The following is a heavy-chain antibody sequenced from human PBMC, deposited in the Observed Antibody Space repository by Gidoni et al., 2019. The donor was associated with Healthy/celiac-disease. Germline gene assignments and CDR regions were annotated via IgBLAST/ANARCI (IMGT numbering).Heavy chain of an antibody. CDR1: GGSISSSSYY. CDR3: ATLPGFDFWFTSLGKASGMDV. V-gene: IGHV4-39*01. J-gene: IGHJ6*02. Sequence: QLQLQESGPGLVKPSETLSLTCTVSGGSISSSSYYWGWIRQPPGKGLEWIGSIYYSGSTYYNPSLKNRVTISVDTSKNQFSLKLSSVTAADTAVYYCATLPGFDFWFTSLGKASGMDVWGQGTTVTVSS. D-gene: IGHD3-3*01. CDR2: IYYSGST.